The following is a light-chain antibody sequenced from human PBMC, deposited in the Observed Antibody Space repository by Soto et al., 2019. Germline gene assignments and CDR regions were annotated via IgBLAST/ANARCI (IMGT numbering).Light chain of an antibody. CDR3: QQRNNWPLT. J-gene: IGKJ4*02. V-gene: IGKV3D-20*02. Sequence: EIVLTQSPATLSLSPGERATLSCRASQSVSNNYLAWYQQKPGQAPRLLIFGASTRATGIPDRFSGSGSGTDFTLTISSLEPEDFAVYYCQQRNNWPLTFGGGTKVDIK. CDR2: GAS. CDR1: QSVSNNY.